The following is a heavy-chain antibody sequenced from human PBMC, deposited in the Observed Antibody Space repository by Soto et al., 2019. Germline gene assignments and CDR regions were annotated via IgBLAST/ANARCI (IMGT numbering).Heavy chain of an antibody. CDR1: GFTFSNSA. D-gene: IGHD1-26*01. Sequence: EVHLLESGGGLVQPGGSLRLSCAASGFTFSNSAMSWVRQAPGKGLDWVSSISDSGVSTYYADSVKGRFTISRDNSKSTLYLQMNSLRAEDTAVYYCAKETYSGSFHFDYWGQGTLVTVSS. J-gene: IGHJ4*02. CDR2: ISDSGVST. V-gene: IGHV3-23*01. CDR3: AKETYSGSFHFDY.